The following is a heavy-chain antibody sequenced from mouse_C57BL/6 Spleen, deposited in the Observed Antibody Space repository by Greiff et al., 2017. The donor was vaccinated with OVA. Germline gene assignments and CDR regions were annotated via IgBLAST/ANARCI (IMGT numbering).Heavy chain of an antibody. D-gene: IGHD1-1*01. CDR3: ARAYYGSSYGDY. CDR1: GYTFTSYW. CDR2: IDPSDSYT. V-gene: IGHV1-50*01. J-gene: IGHJ2*01. Sequence: QVQLKQPGAELVKPGASVKLSCKASGYTFTSYWMQWVKQRPGQGLEWIGEIDPSDSYTNYNQKFKGKATLTVDTSSSTAYMQRSSLTSEDSAVYYCARAYYGSSYGDYWGQGTTLTVSS.